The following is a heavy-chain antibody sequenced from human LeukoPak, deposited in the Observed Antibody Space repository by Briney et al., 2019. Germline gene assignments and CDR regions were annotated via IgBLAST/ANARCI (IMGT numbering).Heavy chain of an antibody. Sequence: GGSLRLSCAASGFTFSSYSMNWVRQAPGKGLEWVSSISSSSSYRYYADSVKGRFTISRDNTKNSLYLQMNSLRAEDPAVYYCARDRHRTGSGAWGQGTLVTVSS. V-gene: IGHV3-21*01. CDR1: GFTFSSYS. J-gene: IGHJ5*02. CDR2: ISSSSSYR. D-gene: IGHD3-10*01. CDR3: ARDRHRTGSGA.